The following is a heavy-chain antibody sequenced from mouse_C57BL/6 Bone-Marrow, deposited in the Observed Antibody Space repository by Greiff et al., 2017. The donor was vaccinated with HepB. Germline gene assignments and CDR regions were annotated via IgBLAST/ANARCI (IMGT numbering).Heavy chain of an antibody. D-gene: IGHD2-2*01. CDR3: ARSMVTSYYAMDY. CDR2: ISGGGNT. V-gene: IGHV5-9*01. Sequence: DVMLVESGGGLVKPGGSLKLSCAASGFTFSSYTMSWVRQTPEKRLEWVATISGGGNTYYPDSVKGRFTISSDNAKNTLYLQLSSLRSEDPALYYCARSMVTSYYAMDYWGQGTSVTVSS. J-gene: IGHJ4*01. CDR1: GFTFSSYT.